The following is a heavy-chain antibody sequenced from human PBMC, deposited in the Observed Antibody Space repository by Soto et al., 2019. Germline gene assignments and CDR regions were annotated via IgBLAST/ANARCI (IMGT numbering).Heavy chain of an antibody. CDR1: GFTFSSYG. Sequence: GGSLRLSCAASGFTFSSYGMNWVRQAPGKGLEWVSSISTSSSYIYYANSVKGRFTISRDNAKNSLYLQMNSLRAEDTAVSYCANFGRGYYAHLDYWGQGTLVTVP. V-gene: IGHV3-21*01. D-gene: IGHD3-3*01. CDR2: ISTSSSYI. CDR3: ANFGRGYYAHLDY. J-gene: IGHJ4*02.